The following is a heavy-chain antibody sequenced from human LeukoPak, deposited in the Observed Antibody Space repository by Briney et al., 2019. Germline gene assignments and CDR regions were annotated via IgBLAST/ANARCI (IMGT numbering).Heavy chain of an antibody. CDR1: GGSFSGYY. CDR3: ARVGNWFDP. J-gene: IGHJ5*02. CDR2: INHSGST. Sequence: SETLSLTCAVSGGSFSGYYWSWICQPPGKGVEWVGEINHSGSTNYNLSLKSRVTISVDTSKNQSALKLSSVTAADTAVYYCARVGNWFDPWGQGTLVTVSS. V-gene: IGHV4-34*01.